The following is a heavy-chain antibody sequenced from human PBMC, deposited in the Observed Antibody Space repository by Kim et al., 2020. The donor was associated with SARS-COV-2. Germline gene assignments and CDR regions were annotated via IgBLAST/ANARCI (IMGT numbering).Heavy chain of an antibody. CDR3: ARTGRPVISRWAYFDL. CDR2: INHSGST. V-gene: IGHV4-34*01. Sequence: SETLSLTCAVYGGSFSGYYWSWIRQPPGKGLEWIGEINHSGSTNYNPSLKSRVTISVDTSKNQFSLKLSSVTAADTAVYYCARTGRPVISRWAYFDLWG. CDR1: GGSFSGYY. J-gene: IGHJ2*01. D-gene: IGHD4-4*01.